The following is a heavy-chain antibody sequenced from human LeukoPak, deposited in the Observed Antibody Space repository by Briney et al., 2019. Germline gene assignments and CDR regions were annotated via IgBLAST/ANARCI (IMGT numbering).Heavy chain of an antibody. J-gene: IGHJ3*02. CDR1: GYTFTGYY. CDR3: ARVLTGDLHDACDI. V-gene: IGHV1-2*02. Sequence: GASVKVSCKASGYTFTGYYMHWVRQAPGQGLEWMGWINPNSCGTHYAQPFQDRVTMTRGTSIRTAYMELSRLRSGDAAVYFCARVLTGDLHDACDIWGEGTVVTVSS. CDR2: INPNSCGT. D-gene: IGHD7-27*01.